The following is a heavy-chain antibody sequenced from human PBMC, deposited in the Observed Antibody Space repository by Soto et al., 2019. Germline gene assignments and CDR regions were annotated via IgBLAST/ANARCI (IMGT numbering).Heavy chain of an antibody. Sequence: SETLSLTCAVSVGSISSGGYSWIWIRHPPGKGLEWIGYIYHSGSTYYNPSLKSRVTISVDRSKNQFSLKLSSVTAADTAVYYCARIRELRRFTGYYFDYWGQGTLVTVSS. D-gene: IGHD1-7*01. CDR2: IYHSGST. J-gene: IGHJ4*02. V-gene: IGHV4-30-2*01. CDR1: VGSISSGGYS. CDR3: ARIRELRRFTGYYFDY.